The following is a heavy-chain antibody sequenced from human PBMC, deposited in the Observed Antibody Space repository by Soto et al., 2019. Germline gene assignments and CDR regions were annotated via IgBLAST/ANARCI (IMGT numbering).Heavy chain of an antibody. Sequence: PSETLSLTCTVSGGSISSSSYYWGWIRQPPGKGLEWIGSIYYSGSTYYNTSLKSRVTISVDTSKNQFSLKLSSVTAADTAVYYCASHLAGQKQLVRERNYYYYGMDVWGQGTTVTVSS. J-gene: IGHJ6*02. D-gene: IGHD6-13*01. V-gene: IGHV4-39*01. CDR3: ASHLAGQKQLVRERNYYYYGMDV. CDR2: IYYSGST. CDR1: GGSISSSSYY.